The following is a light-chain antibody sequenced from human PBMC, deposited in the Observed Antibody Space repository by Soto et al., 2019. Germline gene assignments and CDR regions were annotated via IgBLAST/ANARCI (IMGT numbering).Light chain of an antibody. V-gene: IGKV3-20*01. CDR3: QQYGSSPRFT. Sequence: EIVLTQSPGTLSLSPGERATLSCRASQSVSSSYLAWYQQKPGQAPRLLIYGASSRATGIPDRFSGSGSGTDFTLTISRLEPEEFAVYYCQQYGSSPRFTFGPRTKVDIK. J-gene: IGKJ3*01. CDR2: GAS. CDR1: QSVSSSY.